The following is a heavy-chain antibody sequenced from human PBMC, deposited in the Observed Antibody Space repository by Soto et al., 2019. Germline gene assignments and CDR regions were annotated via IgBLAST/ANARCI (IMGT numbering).Heavy chain of an antibody. CDR1: GGTFSSYG. CDR2: IIPIFDTT. D-gene: IGHD1-26*01. CDR3: ATDRGSPPRGCLPY. Sequence: QVQLVQSGAEVKKPGSSVKVSCKASGGTFSSYGISWVRQAPGQGLEWMGRIIPIFDTTHYAQKCQGRVTITADESTSTAYKEVSSLRSEDTAVYYCATDRGSPPRGCLPYWAPGTLVTVSS. J-gene: IGHJ4*02. V-gene: IGHV1-69*15.